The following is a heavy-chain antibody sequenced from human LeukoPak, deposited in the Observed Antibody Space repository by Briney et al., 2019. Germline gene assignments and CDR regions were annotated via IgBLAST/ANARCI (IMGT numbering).Heavy chain of an antibody. CDR1: GYTFATSW. D-gene: IGHD1-26*01. CDR3: ARQGIVGSSSSWVDY. Sequence: GESLKISCKGSGYTFATSWIGWVRQMPGKGLEWMGVIYPGDSDTRYSPSFQGQVTISADKSISTAYLQWSSLEASDTAMYYCARQGIVGSSSSWVDYWGQGTLVTVSS. V-gene: IGHV5-51*01. J-gene: IGHJ4*02. CDR2: IYPGDSDT.